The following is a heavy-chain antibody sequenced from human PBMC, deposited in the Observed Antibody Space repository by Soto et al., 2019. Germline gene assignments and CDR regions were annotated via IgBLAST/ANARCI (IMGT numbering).Heavy chain of an antibody. J-gene: IGHJ6*02. CDR2: INPTGGDT. V-gene: IGHV1-46*01. CDR1: GYTFTTYF. CDR3: ARGSYASNVFIMDV. D-gene: IGHD2-2*01. Sequence: ASVKVSCKASGYTFTTYFLHWVRQAPGQVFEWMGIINPTGGDTAYAQKFRGRVTVTRDTSTSTVNIELGSLTSKDTAVYYCARGSYASNVFIMDVGGQGTTVPVSS.